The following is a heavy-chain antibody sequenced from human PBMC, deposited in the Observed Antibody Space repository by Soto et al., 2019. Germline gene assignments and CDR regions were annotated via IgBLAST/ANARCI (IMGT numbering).Heavy chain of an antibody. J-gene: IGHJ4*02. CDR3: GRGRSGQIVVFY. CDR1: GYTLTGHY. Sequence: ASVKVSCKASGYTLTGHYIHWVRQAPEQGPEWMGEIGPESGATRYAQKFQGRVTMTRDMSITTVYMELNNLSPDDTAVYYCGRGRSGQIVVFYWGQGTPVTVSS. V-gene: IGHV1-2*02. D-gene: IGHD5-12*01. CDR2: IGPESGAT.